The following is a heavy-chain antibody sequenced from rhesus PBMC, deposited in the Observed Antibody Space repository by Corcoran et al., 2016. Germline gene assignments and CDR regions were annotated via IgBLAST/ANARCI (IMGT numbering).Heavy chain of an antibody. CDR1: GGSISSNY. V-gene: IGHV4-173*01. CDR3: ARDRGSLQYLDWLLFFDY. Sequence: QVQLQESGPGLVKPSENLSLTCAVSGGSISSNYWSWIRQPPGKGLEGIGRISGSGGSTDYTPSLKSRVTISTDTSKNQFSLKLSSVTAADTAVYYCARDRGSLQYLDWLLFFDYWGQGVLVTVSS. J-gene: IGHJ4*01. D-gene: IGHD3-3*01. CDR2: ISGSGGST.